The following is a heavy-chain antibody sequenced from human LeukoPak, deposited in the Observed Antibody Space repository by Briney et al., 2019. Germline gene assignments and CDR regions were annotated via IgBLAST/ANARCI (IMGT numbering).Heavy chain of an antibody. CDR3: ARLCSHGGNSCLFGAFDI. CDR2: ISGSGGST. J-gene: IGHJ3*02. Sequence: PGGSLRLSCAASGFTFSSYGMSWVRQAPGKGLEWVSAISGSGGSTYYADSVKGRFTISRDNSKNTLYLQMNSLRAEDTAVYYCARLCSHGGNSCLFGAFDIWGQGTMVTVSS. D-gene: IGHD4-23*01. CDR1: GFTFSSYG. V-gene: IGHV3-23*01.